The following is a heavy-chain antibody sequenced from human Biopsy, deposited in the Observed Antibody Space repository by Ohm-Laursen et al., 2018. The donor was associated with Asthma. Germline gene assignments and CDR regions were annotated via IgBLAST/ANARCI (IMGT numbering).Heavy chain of an antibody. D-gene: IGHD1-26*01. Sequence: SDTLSLTCVVYGGSFSSNYWSWIRQTPGKGLEWLGDTHPSGYTHYNPTLRSRLTLSVDTSKNHFPLRLTSATAADTAVYYCARGSSSRLSQWELLVSGGKRAHSYYGMDVWGQGTTVTVSS. CDR2: THPSGYT. J-gene: IGHJ6*02. CDR3: ARGSSSRLSQWELLVSGGKRAHSYYGMDV. CDR1: GGSFSSNY. V-gene: IGHV4-34*01.